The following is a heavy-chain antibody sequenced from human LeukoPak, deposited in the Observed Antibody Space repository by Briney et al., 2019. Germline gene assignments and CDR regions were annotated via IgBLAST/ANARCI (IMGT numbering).Heavy chain of an antibody. CDR3: ARDRITMIVGTWFDP. CDR2: IWYDGSNK. V-gene: IGHV3-33*01. J-gene: IGHJ5*02. Sequence: GRSLRLSCAASGFTFSSYGMHWVRQAPGKGLEWVAVIWYDGSNKYYADSVKGRFTISGDNSKNTLYLQMTSLRAEDTAVYYCARDRITMIVGTWFDPWGQGTLVTVSS. D-gene: IGHD3-22*01. CDR1: GFTFSSYG.